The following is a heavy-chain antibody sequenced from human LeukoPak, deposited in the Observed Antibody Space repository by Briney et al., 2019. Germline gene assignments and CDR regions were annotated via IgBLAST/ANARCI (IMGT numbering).Heavy chain of an antibody. Sequence: SETLSLTCTVSSGSISSSSDYWGWLRQPPGKGLEWIGSIFYSGSTYYNPSLKSRVTISVDTSKNQFSLKLTSVTAADTAVYYCARLRIGSGTLDYWGQRTLVTVSS. J-gene: IGHJ4*02. CDR1: SGSISSSSDY. V-gene: IGHV4-39*01. D-gene: IGHD1/OR15-1a*01. CDR3: ARLRIGSGTLDY. CDR2: IFYSGST.